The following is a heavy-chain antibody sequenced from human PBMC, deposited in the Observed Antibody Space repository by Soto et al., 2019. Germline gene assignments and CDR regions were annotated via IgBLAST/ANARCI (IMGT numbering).Heavy chain of an antibody. V-gene: IGHV4-59*08. CDR2: INYSGST. CDR1: GGSISSYY. J-gene: IGHJ4*02. CDR3: ARRDELGFDY. Sequence: PSETLSLTCTVSGGSISSYYWSWIRQPPGKGLKWIGCINYSGSTYYNPSLKSQVTISVDTSKNQFSLRLSYVTAADTAVYYCARRDELGFDYWGQGTLVTVSS. D-gene: IGHD7-27*01.